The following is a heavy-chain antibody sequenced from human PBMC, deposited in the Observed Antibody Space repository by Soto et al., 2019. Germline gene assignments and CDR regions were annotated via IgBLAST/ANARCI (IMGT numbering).Heavy chain of an antibody. D-gene: IGHD1-1*01. CDR3: ARVRRNDASDYYGMDV. J-gene: IGHJ6*02. Sequence: QPGGSLRLSCAASGFSFSTSTMNWVRQAPGKGLEWVSYISSGSTTIYYADSVKDRFTISRDNGKNSLYLQMNSLRDEDTAVYYCARVRRNDASDYYGMDVWGQGTTVTVSS. CDR2: ISSGSTTI. V-gene: IGHV3-48*02. CDR1: GFSFSTST.